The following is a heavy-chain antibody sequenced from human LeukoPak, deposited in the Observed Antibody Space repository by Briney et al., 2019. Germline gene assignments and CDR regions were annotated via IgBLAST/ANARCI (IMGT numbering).Heavy chain of an antibody. CDR1: GYTLTELS. CDR3: ATDPHYDSSGYYFR. J-gene: IGHJ4*02. V-gene: IGHV1-24*01. D-gene: IGHD3-22*01. CDR2: FDPEDGET. Sequence: ASVKVSCKVSGYTLTELSMHWVRQAPGKGLEWMGGFDPEDGETIYAQKFQDRVAMTEDTSTDTAYMELSSLRSEDTAVYYCATDPHYDSSGYYFRWGQGTLVTVSS.